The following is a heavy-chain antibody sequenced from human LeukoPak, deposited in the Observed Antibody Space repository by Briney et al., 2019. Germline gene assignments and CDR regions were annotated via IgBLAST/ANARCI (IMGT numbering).Heavy chain of an antibody. D-gene: IGHD3-22*01. CDR3: ARRYYYDSSGYYLAHDAFDI. CDR1: GYSFTSHW. V-gene: IGHV5-51*01. CDR2: IYPGDSET. Sequence: GESLKISCKGSGYSFTSHWIGWVRQMPGKGLEWMGIIYPGDSETRYSPSFQGQVTISADKSISTAYLQWSSLKASDTAMYSCARRYYYDSSGYYLAHDAFDIWGQGTMVTVSS. J-gene: IGHJ3*02.